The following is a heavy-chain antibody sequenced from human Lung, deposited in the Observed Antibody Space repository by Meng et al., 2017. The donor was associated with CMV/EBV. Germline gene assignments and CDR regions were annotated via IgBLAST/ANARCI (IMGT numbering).Heavy chain of an antibody. CDR1: GFTFSGSA. D-gene: IGHD3-3*01. CDR2: IRSKANSYAT. V-gene: IGHV3-73*01. J-gene: IGHJ6*02. CDR3: TSHSYDFWGGMDV. Sequence: GGSXRLXCAASGFTFSGSAMHWVRQASGKGLEWVGRIRSKANSYATAYAASVKGRFTISRDDSKNTAYLQMNSLKTEDTAVYYCTSHSYDFWGGMDVWGQGTXVTVSS.